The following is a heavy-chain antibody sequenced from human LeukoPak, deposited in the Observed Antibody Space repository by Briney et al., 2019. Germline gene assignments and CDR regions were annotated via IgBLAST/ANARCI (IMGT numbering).Heavy chain of an antibody. CDR1: GGTFSSYA. CDR2: IIPIFGTA. J-gene: IGHJ4*02. Sequence: GASVNVSCKASGGTFSSYAISWVRQAPGQGLEWMGGIIPIFGTANYAQKFQGRVTITADESTSTAYMELSSLRSEDTAVYYCASATPAASFDYWGQGTLVTVSS. V-gene: IGHV1-69*01. CDR3: ASATPAASFDY. D-gene: IGHD6-13*01.